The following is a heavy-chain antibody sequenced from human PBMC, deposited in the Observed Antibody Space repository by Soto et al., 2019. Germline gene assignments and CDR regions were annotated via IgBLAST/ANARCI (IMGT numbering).Heavy chain of an antibody. D-gene: IGHD1-1*01. CDR3: VRAVPWRKSFDI. CDR2: INQSGGT. J-gene: IGHJ3*02. V-gene: IGHV4-34*01. CDR1: RWSFGGYK. Sequence: SVTLSLTCAIHRWSFGGYKWGWIRQPPGAGLEWIGEINQSGGTNYNPSLKSRVVISLDTSATQFSLRLNSVTAADTAVYYCVRAVPWRKSFDIWGQGTTVT.